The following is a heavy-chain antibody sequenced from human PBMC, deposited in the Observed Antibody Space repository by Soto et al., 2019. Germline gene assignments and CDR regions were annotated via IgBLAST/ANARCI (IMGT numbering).Heavy chain of an antibody. CDR3: ARHCRLHIDY. Sequence: SETLSLTCTVSGGSISSSSYYWGWIRQPPGKGLEWIGSIYYSGSTYYNPSLKSRVTISVDTSKNQFSLKLSSVTAADTAVYYCARHCRLHIDYWGQGTLVTVSS. D-gene: IGHD6-25*01. V-gene: IGHV4-39*01. CDR1: GGSISSSSYY. CDR2: IYYSGST. J-gene: IGHJ4*02.